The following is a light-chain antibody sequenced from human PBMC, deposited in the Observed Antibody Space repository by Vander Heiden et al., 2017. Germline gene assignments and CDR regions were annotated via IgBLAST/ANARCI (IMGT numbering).Light chain of an antibody. Sequence: EIVLPQSPATLSLSPGERATLPCRASQGVSSYLAWYQQKPGQAPRLLIYDASNRATGIPARFSGSGPGTDFTLTISSLEPEDFAVYYCQQRSNWQITFGQGTRLEIK. CDR3: QQRSNWQIT. V-gene: IGKV3D-11*01. CDR2: DAS. J-gene: IGKJ5*01. CDR1: QGVSSY.